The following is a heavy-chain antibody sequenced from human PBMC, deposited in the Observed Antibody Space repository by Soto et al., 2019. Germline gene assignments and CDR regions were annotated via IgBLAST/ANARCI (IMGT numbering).Heavy chain of an antibody. J-gene: IGHJ4*02. CDR2: ISSSGSTI. CDR3: ARDRCSGGSCYFDY. CDR1: GFTFSDYY. V-gene: IGHV3-11*01. D-gene: IGHD2-15*01. Sequence: GGSLRLSCAASGFTFSDYYMSWIRQAPGKGLEWVSYISSSGSTIYYADSVKGRFTIPRDNAKNSLYLQMNSLRAEDTAVYYCARDRCSGGSCYFDYWGQGTLVTVSS.